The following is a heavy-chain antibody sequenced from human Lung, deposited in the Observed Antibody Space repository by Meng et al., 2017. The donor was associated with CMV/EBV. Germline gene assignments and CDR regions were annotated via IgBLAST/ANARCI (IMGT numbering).Heavy chain of an antibody. CDR2: IDPNSGDT. V-gene: IGHV1-2*02. D-gene: IGHD6-19*01. J-gene: IGHJ6*02. CDR3: AKEGSGWYYGVDV. Sequence: SVTVSXQSSRYTLTGYHLHWVRQAPGQGLEWMGWIDPNSGDTNYARKFQGRVTLTRDTSISTAYLELSRLRSDDTAVYHCAKEGSGWYYGVDVWGQGPTVTVSS. CDR1: RYTLTGYH.